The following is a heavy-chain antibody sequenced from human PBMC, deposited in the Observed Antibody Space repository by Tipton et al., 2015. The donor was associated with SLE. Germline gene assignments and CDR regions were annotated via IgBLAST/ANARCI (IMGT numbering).Heavy chain of an antibody. Sequence: TLSLTCTVSGGSISSSRYYWGWFRQPPGKRLEWIGSIYYSGSTYDNPSLKSRVSISVDTSKNQFSLKLRSVTAADTAVYYCARDGGVPWGQGTMVTVSS. CDR1: GGSISSSRYY. CDR2: IYYSGST. J-gene: IGHJ3*01. D-gene: IGHD3-16*01. CDR3: ARDGGVP. V-gene: IGHV4-39*07.